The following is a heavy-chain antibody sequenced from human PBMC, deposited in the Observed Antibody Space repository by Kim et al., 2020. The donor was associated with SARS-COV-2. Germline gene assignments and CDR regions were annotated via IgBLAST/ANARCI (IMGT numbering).Heavy chain of an antibody. CDR2: INYSGST. J-gene: IGHJ5*02. V-gene: IGHV4-39*01. CDR1: GDSISSGSYD. Sequence: SETLSLTCSVSGDSISSGSYDWSWIRQPPGKGLEWIGTINYSGSTHYNPSLQSRVTISVDTAKNQFSLKLNSVTAADTALYHCARHKRGPPVTGNPSSNWFGPWGQGTLVTVSS. D-gene: IGHD6-19*01. CDR3: ARHKRGPPVTGNPSSNWFGP.